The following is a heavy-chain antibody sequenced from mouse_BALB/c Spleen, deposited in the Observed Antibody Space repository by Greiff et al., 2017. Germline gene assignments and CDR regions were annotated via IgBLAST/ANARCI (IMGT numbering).Heavy chain of an antibody. J-gene: IGHJ3*01. Sequence: EVKLQESGPELVKPGASVKISCKASGYTFTDYNMHWVKQSHGKSLEWIGYIYPYNGGTGYNQKFKSKATSTVDNSSSTAYMELRSLTSEDSAVYYCARMITTGFAYWGQGTLVTVSA. CDR3: ARMITTGFAY. CDR1: GYTFTDYN. D-gene: IGHD2-4*01. V-gene: IGHV1S29*02. CDR2: IYPYNGGT.